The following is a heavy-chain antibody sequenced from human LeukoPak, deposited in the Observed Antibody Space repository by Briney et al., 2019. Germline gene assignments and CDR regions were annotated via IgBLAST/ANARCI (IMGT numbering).Heavy chain of an antibody. CDR2: IYYTGTT. V-gene: IGHV4-59*01. CDR1: GGSISSYY. CDR3: ARGGWRLDY. Sequence: SETLSVTCTVSGGSISSYYWSWIRKPPGKGLEWIGYIYYTGTTNYNPSLKSRVTISVDTSKNQFSLKLSSVTAADTAVYYCARGGWRLDYWGQGTLVTVSS. J-gene: IGHJ4*02. D-gene: IGHD2-15*01.